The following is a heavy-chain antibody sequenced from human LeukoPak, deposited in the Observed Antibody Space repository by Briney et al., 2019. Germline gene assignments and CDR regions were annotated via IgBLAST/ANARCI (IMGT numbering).Heavy chain of an antibody. Sequence: PGGSLRLSCAATGFTFSNYWMSWFRQAPGKGLEWVSSISGGGGSTYYAGSVRGRFTVSRDNSKNTLYLQMNSLRAEDTAVYYCAKRDYWGQGTLVTVSS. V-gene: IGHV3-23*01. CDR1: GFTFSNYW. CDR3: AKRDY. CDR2: ISGGGGST. J-gene: IGHJ4*02.